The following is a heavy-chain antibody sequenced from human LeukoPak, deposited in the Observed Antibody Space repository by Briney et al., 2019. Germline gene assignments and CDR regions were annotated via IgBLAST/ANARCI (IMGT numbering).Heavy chain of an antibody. CDR1: GGSISSHY. Sequence: SETLPLTCSVSGGSISSHYWSWIRQPPGKGLEWIAHMYYSGNTKYNPSLKSRVTISVDTSKTQFSLKLSSATAADTAVYYCARHHIAVGDISWGQGTLVTVSS. D-gene: IGHD2-2*01. J-gene: IGHJ5*02. CDR2: MYYSGNT. V-gene: IGHV4-59*08. CDR3: ARHHIAVGDIS.